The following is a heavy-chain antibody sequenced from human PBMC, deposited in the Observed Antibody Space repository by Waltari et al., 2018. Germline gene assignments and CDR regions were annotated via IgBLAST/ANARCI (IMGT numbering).Heavy chain of an antibody. CDR2: FYTSGTT. CDR1: GDSMSSYY. V-gene: IGHV4-4*07. Sequence: QVQLQESGPGLVKPSETLSLTCNVSGDSMSSYYWSGIRQPAGKGLEWIGRFYTSGTTNYKPSLWSGVTRSVDTSKNQVSLRLSSVTAADSAVYYCARENWWSLHFYGMDVWGQGTTVSVSS. J-gene: IGHJ6*02. D-gene: IGHD3-16*01. CDR3: ARENWWSLHFYGMDV.